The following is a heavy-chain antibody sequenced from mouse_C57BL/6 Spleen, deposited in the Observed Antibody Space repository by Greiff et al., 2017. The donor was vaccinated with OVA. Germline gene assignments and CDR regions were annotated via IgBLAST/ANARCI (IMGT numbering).Heavy chain of an antibody. J-gene: IGHJ2*01. Sequence: VQLQQPGAELVRPGTSVKLSCKASGYTFTSYWMHWVKQRPGQGLEWIGVIDPSDSYTNYNQKFKGKATLTVDTSSSTAYMQLSSLTSEDSAVYYCARSGGSKDCDYWGQGTTLTVSS. V-gene: IGHV1-59*01. CDR2: IDPSDSYT. D-gene: IGHD1-1*01. CDR3: ARSGGSKDCDY. CDR1: GYTFTSYW.